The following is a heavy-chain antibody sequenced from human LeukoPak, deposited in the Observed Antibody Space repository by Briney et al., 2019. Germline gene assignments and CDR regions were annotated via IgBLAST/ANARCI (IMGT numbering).Heavy chain of an antibody. CDR1: GFTFSRYE. D-gene: IGHD3-22*01. Sequence: GGSLRLSCAASGFTFSRYEMNWVRQAPGKGLEWVSYISSSVTSTYYADSVKGRFTISRDNAKNSLYLQMNSLRAEDTAVYYCARTYDSSGWEDYFDYWGQGTLVTVSS. V-gene: IGHV3-48*03. CDR3: ARTYDSSGWEDYFDY. J-gene: IGHJ4*02. CDR2: ISSSVTST.